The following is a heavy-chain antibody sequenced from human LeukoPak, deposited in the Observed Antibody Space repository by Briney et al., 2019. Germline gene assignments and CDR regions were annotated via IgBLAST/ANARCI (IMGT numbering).Heavy chain of an antibody. CDR3: AKVGTLGSASYAGDEYYYMDV. CDR1: GFTFRNFA. J-gene: IGHJ6*03. Sequence: GGSLRLSCAASGFTFRNFAMSWVRQAPGKGLDWVSTISGSGRSTYYADSVKGRFTISRDNSKNTLYLQVNSLRVEDTAVYYCAKVGTLGSASYAGDEYYYMDVWGKGTTVTVSS. V-gene: IGHV3-23*01. CDR2: ISGSGRST. D-gene: IGHD1-26*01.